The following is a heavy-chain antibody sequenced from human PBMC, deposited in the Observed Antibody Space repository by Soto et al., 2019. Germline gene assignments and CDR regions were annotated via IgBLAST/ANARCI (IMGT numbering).Heavy chain of an antibody. CDR1: GFTVSSNY. J-gene: IGHJ4*02. CDR2: IYSGGNT. V-gene: IGHV3-66*01. CDR3: ATCNGGSCYFFF. Sequence: GGSLRLSCAASGFTVSSNYMSWVRQAPGKGLEWVSVIYSGGNTYYAASVKGRFTISRDNSNNTLYLQMNSLRAEDTAVYYCATCNGGSCYFFFWGQGTLVTVSS. D-gene: IGHD2-15*01.